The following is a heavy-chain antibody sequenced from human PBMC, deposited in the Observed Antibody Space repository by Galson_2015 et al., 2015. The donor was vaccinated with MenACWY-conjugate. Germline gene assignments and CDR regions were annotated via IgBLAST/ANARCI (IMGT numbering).Heavy chain of an antibody. CDR3: ARLRVTAQHSGEWDH. CDR2: IYYSGST. Sequence: ETLSLTCTVSGGSISSSSYYWGWIRQPPGKGLEWIGSIYYSGSTYYNPSLKSRVTISVDTSKNQFSLKLSSVTAADTAVYYCARLRVTAQHSGEWDHWGQGTLVTVSS. D-gene: IGHD2-21*02. J-gene: IGHJ4*02. V-gene: IGHV4-39*01. CDR1: GGSISSSSYY.